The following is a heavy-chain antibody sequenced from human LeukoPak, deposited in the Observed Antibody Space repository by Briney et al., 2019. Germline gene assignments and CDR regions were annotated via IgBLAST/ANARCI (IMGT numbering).Heavy chain of an antibody. V-gene: IGHV3-7*01. CDR3: ARVTGDTYYYDSSAPFFDY. D-gene: IGHD3-22*01. CDR2: IKQDGSEK. J-gene: IGHJ4*02. CDR1: GGSFSGYY. Sequence: PSETLSLTCAVYGGSFSGYYWSWVRQAPGKGLEWVANIKQDGSEKYYVDSVKGRFTISRDNAKNSLYLQMNSLRAEDTAVYYCARVTGDTYYYDSSAPFFDYWGQGTLVTVSS.